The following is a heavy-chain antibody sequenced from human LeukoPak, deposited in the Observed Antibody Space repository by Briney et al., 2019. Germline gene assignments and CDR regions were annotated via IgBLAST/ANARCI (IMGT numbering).Heavy chain of an antibody. V-gene: IGHV4-39*07. J-gene: IGHJ6*02. CDR2: IYYSGST. CDR3: ARGRKRLYYYYYGMDV. D-gene: IGHD4-11*01. CDR1: GGSISSSSYY. Sequence: SETLSLTCTVSGGSISSSSYYWGWIRQPPGKGLEWIGSIYYSGSTYYNPSLKSRVTISVDTSKNQFSLKLSSVTAADTAVYYCARGRKRLYYYYYGMDVWGQGTTVTVSS.